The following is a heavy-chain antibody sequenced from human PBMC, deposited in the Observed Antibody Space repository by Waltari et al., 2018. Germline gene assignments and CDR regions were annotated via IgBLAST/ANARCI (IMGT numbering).Heavy chain of an antibody. J-gene: IGHJ4*02. CDR3: ARGPRIAVAGASFDY. D-gene: IGHD6-19*01. V-gene: IGHV4-34*01. CDR2: INHSGGT. Sequence: QVQLQPWGAGLLKPSETLSLTCAVSDGSFIASYCSWLRQPPGKGLEWIGEINHSGGTNYNPSLKSRVTISVDTSKKQFSLRLNSVTAADTAVYYCARGPRIAVAGASFDYWGQGTQVTVSS. CDR1: DGSFIASY.